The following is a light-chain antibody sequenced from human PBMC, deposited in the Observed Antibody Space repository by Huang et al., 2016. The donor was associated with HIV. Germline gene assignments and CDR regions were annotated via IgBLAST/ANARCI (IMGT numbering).Light chain of an antibody. J-gene: IGKJ4*01. CDR2: DAS. CDR3: QQYSSFPLT. Sequence: DVRLTQSPSALSASIGDRVSITCRASQSINTWLAWYQQKPGKAPRLLIFDASFLATGVPPKFSGSGSGTEFTLTINSLQPDTSVTYYCQQYSSFPLTFGGGTKVEIK. V-gene: IGKV1-5*01. CDR1: QSINTW.